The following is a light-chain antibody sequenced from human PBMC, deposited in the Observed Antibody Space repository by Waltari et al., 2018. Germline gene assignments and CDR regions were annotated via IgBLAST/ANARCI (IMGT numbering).Light chain of an antibody. J-gene: IGLJ2*01. CDR1: SPNIGLKF. CDR3: ATWDDSLSVVA. CDR2: RNN. V-gene: IGLV1-47*01. Sequence: QSVLTQPPSASGAPGQGVTISCSGSSPNIGLKFVYWYQQIPGTAPKLLIYRNNQRPSGVPDRFSGSKSGTSASLAISGLRSEDEADYFCATWDDSLSVVAFGGGTKLTVL.